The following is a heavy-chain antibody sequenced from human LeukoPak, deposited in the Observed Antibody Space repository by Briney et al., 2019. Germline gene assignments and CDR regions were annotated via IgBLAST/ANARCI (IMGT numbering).Heavy chain of an antibody. CDR2: ISSSSSYI. J-gene: IGHJ6*02. V-gene: IGHV3-21*04. D-gene: IGHD6-19*01. Sequence: GGSLRLSCAASGFTFSSYSMNWVRQAPGKGLEWVSSISSSSSYIYYADSVKGRFTISRDNAKNSLYLQMNSLRAEDTAVYYCASTGYSSGWYDGFYYYGMDVWGQGTTVTVSS. CDR3: ASTGYSSGWYDGFYYYGMDV. CDR1: GFTFSSYS.